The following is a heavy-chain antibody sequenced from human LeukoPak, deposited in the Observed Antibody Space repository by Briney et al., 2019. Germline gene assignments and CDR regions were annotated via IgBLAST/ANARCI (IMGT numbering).Heavy chain of an antibody. CDR2: IWYDGSNK. Sequence: GGSLRLSCAASGFTFSSYGMHWVRQAPGKGLEWVAVIWYDGSNKYYADSVKGRFIISRDNSKNTLYLQMNSLRAEDTAVYYCAREGRVVQDAFDIWGQGTMVTVSS. V-gene: IGHV3-33*08. D-gene: IGHD3-3*01. CDR3: AREGRVVQDAFDI. CDR1: GFTFSSYG. J-gene: IGHJ3*02.